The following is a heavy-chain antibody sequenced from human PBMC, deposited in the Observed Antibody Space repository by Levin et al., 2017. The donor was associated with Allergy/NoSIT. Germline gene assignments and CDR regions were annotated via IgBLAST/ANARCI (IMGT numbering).Heavy chain of an antibody. CDR3: NTVGDIVPTIRTG. Sequence: GGSLRLSCAASGFTFTNAWMSWVRQAPGKGLEWVGRIKSKTDGGTTDYAAPVKGRFTISRDDSKNTLYLQMNSLKTEDTAVYYCNTVGDIVPTIRTGWGQGTLVTVSS. V-gene: IGHV3-15*01. D-gene: IGHD5-12*01. CDR1: GFTFTNAW. CDR2: IKSKTDGGTT. J-gene: IGHJ4*02.